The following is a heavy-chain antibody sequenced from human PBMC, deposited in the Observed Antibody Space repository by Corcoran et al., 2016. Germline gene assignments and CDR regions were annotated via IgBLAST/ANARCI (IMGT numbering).Heavy chain of an antibody. CDR2: IYPSDGST. CDR1: GYTFTSYF. D-gene: IGHD3-22*01. J-gene: IGHJ4*02. CDR3: ASHYYDRSGFRDY. V-gene: IGHV1-46*04. Sequence: QVQLVQSGAEVKKPGASVKVSCKASGYTFTSYFMHWVRQAPGQGLEWMGIIYPSDGSTTYSQKLQARVTMTRDTSTTTVYMELSSLRSDDTAVYYCASHYYDRSGFRDYWGQGTLVTVSS.